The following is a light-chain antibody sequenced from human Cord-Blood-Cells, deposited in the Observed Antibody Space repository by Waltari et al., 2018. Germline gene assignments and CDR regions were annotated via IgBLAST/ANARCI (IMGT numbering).Light chain of an antibody. CDR1: SSDVGGYNY. Sequence: QSALTQPPSASGSPGPSVTISCPGTSSDVGGYNYVSWYQQHPGKAPKLMIYEVSKRPSGVPYRFSGSKSGNTASLTVSGLQAEDGADYYCSSYAGSNNFVFGGGTKLTVL. J-gene: IGLJ2*01. CDR2: EVS. CDR3: SSYAGSNNFV. V-gene: IGLV2-8*01.